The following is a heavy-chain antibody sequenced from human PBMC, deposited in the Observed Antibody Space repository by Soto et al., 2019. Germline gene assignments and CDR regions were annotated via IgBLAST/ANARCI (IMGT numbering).Heavy chain of an antibody. Sequence: TSETLSLTCTVSGGSITSSNYYWSWIRQSPGEGLEWIGHIFSSGTAYYNPSLMSRVSMSIDTSKNQFSLNLNSVTVADTAVYFCARELRGYSYGPGEVYWGRGTLVTVSS. D-gene: IGHD5-18*01. CDR1: GGSITSSNYY. V-gene: IGHV4-30-4*01. J-gene: IGHJ4*02. CDR3: ARELRGYSYGPGEVY. CDR2: IFSSGTA.